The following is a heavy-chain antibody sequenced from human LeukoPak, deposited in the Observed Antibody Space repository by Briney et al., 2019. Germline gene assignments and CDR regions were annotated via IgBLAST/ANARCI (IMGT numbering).Heavy chain of an antibody. V-gene: IGHV4-59*12. CDR3: ASPRGYSYGYFDY. D-gene: IGHD5-18*01. J-gene: IGHJ4*02. CDR1: GGSISSYY. Sequence: TASETLSLTCTVSGGSISSYYWSWIRQPPGKGLEWIGYIYYSGSTNYNPSLKSRVTISVKTSKNQFSLKLSSVTAADTAVYYCASPRGYSYGYFDYWGQGALVTVSS. CDR2: IYYSGST.